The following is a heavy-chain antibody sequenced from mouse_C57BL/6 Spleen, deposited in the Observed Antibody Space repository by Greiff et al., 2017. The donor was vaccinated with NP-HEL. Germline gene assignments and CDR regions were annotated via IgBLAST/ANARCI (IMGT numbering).Heavy chain of an antibody. Sequence: QVQLQQPGAELVKPGASVKLSCKASGYTFTSYWMHWVKQRPGRGLEWIGRIDPNSGGTKYNEKFKGKATLTADKSSSTAYMQLSSLTSEDSAVYFCARGLYYSNQPLFAYWGQGTLVTVSA. J-gene: IGHJ3*01. V-gene: IGHV1-62-3*01. CDR3: ARGLYYSNQPLFAY. CDR2: IDPNSGGT. CDR1: GYTFTSYW. D-gene: IGHD2-5*01.